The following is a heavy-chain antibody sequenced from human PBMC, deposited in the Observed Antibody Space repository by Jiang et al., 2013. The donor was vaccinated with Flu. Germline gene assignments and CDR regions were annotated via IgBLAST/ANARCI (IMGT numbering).Heavy chain of an antibody. CDR2: INHSGST. Sequence: LLKPSETLSLTCAVYGGSFSGYYWSWIRQPPGKGLEWIGEINHSGSTNYNPSLKSRVTISVDTSKNQFSLKLSSVTAADTAVYYCARGRGRVATKEGCCRYWGQGTLVTVSS. D-gene: IGHD5-12*01. J-gene: IGHJ4*02. CDR3: ARGRGRVATKEGCCRY. CDR1: GGSFSGYY. V-gene: IGHV4-34*01.